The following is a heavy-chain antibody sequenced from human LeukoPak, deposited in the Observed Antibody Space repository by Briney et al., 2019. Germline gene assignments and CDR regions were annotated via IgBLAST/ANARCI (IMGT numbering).Heavy chain of an antibody. CDR1: GFTFSSYD. V-gene: IGHV3-13*01. D-gene: IGHD6-19*01. Sequence: AGGSLRLSCAASGFTFSSYDMHWVRQATGKGLEWVSAIGIAGDTYYLGSVKGRFTISRENAKKSLYLQMNSLRVEDTAVYYCARAYRAVAGHLDYWGQGTLVTVSS. CDR3: ARAYRAVAGHLDY. CDR2: IGIAGDT. J-gene: IGHJ4*02.